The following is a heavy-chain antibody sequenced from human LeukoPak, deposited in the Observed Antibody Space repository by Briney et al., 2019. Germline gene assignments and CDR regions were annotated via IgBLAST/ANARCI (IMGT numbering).Heavy chain of an antibody. CDR2: IYYSGST. D-gene: IGHD2-15*01. V-gene: IGHV4-39*07. Sequence: PSETLSLTCTVSGGSISSSSYYWGWIRQPPGKGLEWIGSIYYSGSTYYNPSLKSRVTISVDTSKNQFSLKLSSVTAADTAVYYCARGTPYYYYYMDVWGKGTTVTVSS. J-gene: IGHJ6*03. CDR1: GGSISSSSYY. CDR3: ARGTPYYYYYMDV.